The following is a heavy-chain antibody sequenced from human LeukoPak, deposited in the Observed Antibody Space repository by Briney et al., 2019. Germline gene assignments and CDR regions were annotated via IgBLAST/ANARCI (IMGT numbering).Heavy chain of an antibody. J-gene: IGHJ3*02. CDR3: ARGNMALKILLDAFEI. V-gene: IGHV4-31*01. CDR1: GGSLSSGDYH. D-gene: IGHD2-15*01. Sequence: PSETLSLTCTVSGGSLSSGDYHWSWLRQYSGKALEWIGYIDYSGNTYHNPSLKSPVTMSLDTSENRFSLKMTSVTAADTAVYYCARGNMALKILLDAFEIWGRGTKVTVST. CDR2: IDYSGNT.